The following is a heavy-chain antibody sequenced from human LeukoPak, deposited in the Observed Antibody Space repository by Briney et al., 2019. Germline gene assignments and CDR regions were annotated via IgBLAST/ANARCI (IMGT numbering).Heavy chain of an antibody. CDR3: ARLGSSTNDAFDI. CDR1: GFTFSSYA. D-gene: IGHD2-2*01. CDR2: ISSSSSYI. J-gene: IGHJ3*02. V-gene: IGHV3-21*01. Sequence: GGSLRLSCAVSGFTFSSYAMNWVRQAPGKGLEWVSSISSSSSYIYYADSVKGRFTISRDNAKNSLYLQMNSLRAEDTAVYYCARLGSSTNDAFDIWGQGTMVTVSS.